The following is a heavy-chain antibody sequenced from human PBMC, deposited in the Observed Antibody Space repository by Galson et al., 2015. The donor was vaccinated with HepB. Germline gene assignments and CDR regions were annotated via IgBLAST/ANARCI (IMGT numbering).Heavy chain of an antibody. J-gene: IGHJ2*01. CDR3: ARGAVAGPFVPTFFDI. CDR2: VSGSGGLT. V-gene: IGHV3-23*01. Sequence: SLRLSGAAAGGNFSSHAWNCVRQAPGEGVEWSSTVSGSGGLTYYADSVKVLFTISRDFAKNTLLLRMNSLRAEDTAVYYCARGAVAGPFVPTFFDIWGRGTLVTVSS. D-gene: IGHD6-19*01. CDR1: GGNFSSHA.